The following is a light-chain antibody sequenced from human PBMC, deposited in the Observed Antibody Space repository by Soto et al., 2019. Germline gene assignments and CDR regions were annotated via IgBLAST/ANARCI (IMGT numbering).Light chain of an antibody. CDR3: QHHNSYSQT. Sequence: DIQLTQSPPTLSASVGDRVTITCRASQSIRYYLAWYQQMPGKAPKLLIYGASSLQSGVPSRFSVSGSWTEFTPTISSLQPDDFATYFCQHHNSYSQTFGQGTKVEIK. V-gene: IGKV1-5*01. CDR1: QSIRYY. J-gene: IGKJ1*01. CDR2: GAS.